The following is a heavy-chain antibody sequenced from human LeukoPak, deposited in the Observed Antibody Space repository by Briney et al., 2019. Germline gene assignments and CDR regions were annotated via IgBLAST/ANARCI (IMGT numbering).Heavy chain of an antibody. CDR3: ARGGYCSSTSCYGDAFDI. Sequence: PSETLSLTCTVSGGSISSYYWSWIRQPAGKGLEWIGRIYTSGSTNYNRSLKSRVTMSVDTSKNQFSLKLSSVTAADTAVYYCARGGYCSSTSCYGDAFDIWGQGTMVTVSS. V-gene: IGHV4-4*07. CDR2: IYTSGST. J-gene: IGHJ3*02. D-gene: IGHD2-2*01. CDR1: GGSISSYY.